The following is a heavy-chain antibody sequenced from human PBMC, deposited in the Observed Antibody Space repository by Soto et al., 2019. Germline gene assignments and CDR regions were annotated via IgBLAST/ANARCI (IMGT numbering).Heavy chain of an antibody. Sequence: PGGSLRLSCAASGFTFSSYAMSWVRQAPGKGLEWVSAFSASGAKTYYADSVKGRFTISRDNSKNTLYLQMDSLRADDTAVYYCAKAVHNNGWSKNDIWGQGTMVTVSS. CDR3: AKAVHNNGWSKNDI. J-gene: IGHJ3*02. V-gene: IGHV3-23*01. D-gene: IGHD6-19*01. CDR1: GFTFSSYA. CDR2: FSASGAKT.